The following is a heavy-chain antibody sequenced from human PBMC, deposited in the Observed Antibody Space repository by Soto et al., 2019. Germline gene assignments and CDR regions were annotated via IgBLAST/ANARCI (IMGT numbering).Heavy chain of an antibody. D-gene: IGHD2-15*01. CDR2: ISGSGGST. CDR3: AKDDNNPSSSPSRLYCSGGSCPPGGYYYGMDV. Sequence: PGGSLRLSCAASGFAFSTYAMSWVRQAPGEGLEWVSGISGSGGSTYYADSVKGRFTISRDNSKNTLYLQMNSLRAEDTAVYYCAKDDNNPSSSPSRLYCSGGSCPPGGYYYGMDVWGQGTTVTVSS. CDR1: GFAFSTYA. V-gene: IGHV3-23*01. J-gene: IGHJ6*02.